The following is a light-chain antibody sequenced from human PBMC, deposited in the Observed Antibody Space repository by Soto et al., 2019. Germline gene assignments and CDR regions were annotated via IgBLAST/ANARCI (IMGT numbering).Light chain of an antibody. CDR2: RNN. V-gene: IGLV1-47*01. CDR3: AAWDDSLSGPA. J-gene: IGLJ2*01. CDR1: SSNIGRNY. Sequence: QSVPTQPPSASGTPGQRVIISCSGDSSNIGRNYVFWYLQLPGTAPKLLIYRNNQRPSGVPDRFSGSKSGTSGSLTISGLRSEDEGDYYCAAWDDSLSGPAFGGGTKLTVL.